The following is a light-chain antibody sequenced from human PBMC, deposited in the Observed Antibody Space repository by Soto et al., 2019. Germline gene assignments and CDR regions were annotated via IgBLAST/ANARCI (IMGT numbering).Light chain of an antibody. CDR1: QSVSNNY. CDR2: GTS. CDR3: LQYGSSPYT. J-gene: IGKJ2*01. Sequence: EIVLTQSPGTLSLSPGERATLSCRASQSVSNNYLAWYQQKPGQAPRLLIYGTSTRVTGIPDRFSGSGSGTDFTLTISRLEPEDFAVFYCLQYGSSPYTFGPGTKVDI. V-gene: IGKV3-20*01.